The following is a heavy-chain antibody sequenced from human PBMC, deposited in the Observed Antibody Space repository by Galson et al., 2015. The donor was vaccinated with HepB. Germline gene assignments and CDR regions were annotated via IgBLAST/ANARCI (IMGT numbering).Heavy chain of an antibody. J-gene: IGHJ6*02. D-gene: IGHD6-13*01. Sequence: SLRLSCAASGFTFSSYAMHWVRQAPGKGLEWVAVISYDGSNKYYADSVKGRFTISRDNSKNTLYLQMNSLRAEDTAVYYCAREDGWIAAAGLYGMDVWGQGTTVTVSS. CDR2: ISYDGSNK. CDR3: AREDGWIAAAGLYGMDV. CDR1: GFTFSSYA. V-gene: IGHV3-30-3*01.